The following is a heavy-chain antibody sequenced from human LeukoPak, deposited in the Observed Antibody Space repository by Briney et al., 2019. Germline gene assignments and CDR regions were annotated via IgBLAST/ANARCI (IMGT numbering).Heavy chain of an antibody. CDR2: ISGSRGST. D-gene: IGHD1-26*01. V-gene: IGHV3-23*01. CDR3: AKAGSYYLRNAFDI. J-gene: IGHJ3*02. Sequence: SAISGSRGSTYYAASVTRPFTISRANSKNTLYLQMNSLRAEDTAVYYCAKAGSYYLRNAFDIWGQGTMVTVSS.